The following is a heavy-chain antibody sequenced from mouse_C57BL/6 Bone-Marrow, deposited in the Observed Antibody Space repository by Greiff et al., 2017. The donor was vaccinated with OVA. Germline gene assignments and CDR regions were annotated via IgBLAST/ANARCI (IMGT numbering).Heavy chain of an antibody. CDR3: ARDPYYDGYARGYAMDY. Sequence: ESGPGLVKPSQSLSLTCSVTGYSITSGYYWNWIRPFPGNKLEWMGYISYDGSNNYNPSLKNRISITRDTSKNQFFLMLNSVTTEDRVKYDAARDPYYDGYARGYAMDYWGQGTSVTVSS. D-gene: IGHD2-4*01. CDR1: GYSITSGYY. J-gene: IGHJ4*01. V-gene: IGHV3-6*01. CDR2: ISYDGSN.